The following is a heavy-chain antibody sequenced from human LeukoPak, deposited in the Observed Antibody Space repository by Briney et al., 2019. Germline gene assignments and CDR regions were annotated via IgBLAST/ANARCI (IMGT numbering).Heavy chain of an antibody. D-gene: IGHD3-3*01. V-gene: IGHV4-59*01. Sequence: SETLSLTCTVSGGSISSYYWSWIRQPPGKGLEWIGYIYYSGSTNYNPSLKSRVTISVDTSKNQFSLKLSSVTAADTAVYYCARVTTYDFWSGYCDYMDVWGKGTTVTVSS. CDR1: GGSISSYY. J-gene: IGHJ6*03. CDR2: IYYSGST. CDR3: ARVTTYDFWSGYCDYMDV.